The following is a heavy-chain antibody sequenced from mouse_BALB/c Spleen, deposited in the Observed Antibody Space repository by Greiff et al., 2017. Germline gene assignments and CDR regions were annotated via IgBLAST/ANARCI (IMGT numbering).Heavy chain of an antibody. D-gene: IGHD2-4*01. CDR3: ARPYDYDPDYYAMDY. CDR1: GFSLSRYS. Sequence: VKLVESGPGLVAPSQSLSITCTVSGFSLSRYSVHWVRQPPGKGLEWLGMIWGGGSTDYNSALKSRLSISKDNSKSQVFLKMNSLQTDDTAMYYCARPYDYDPDYYAMDYWGQGTSVTVSS. CDR2: IWGGGST. V-gene: IGHV2-6-4*01. J-gene: IGHJ4*01.